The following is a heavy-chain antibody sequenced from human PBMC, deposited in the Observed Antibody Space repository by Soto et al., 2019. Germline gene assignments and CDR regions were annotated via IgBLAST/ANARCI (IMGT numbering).Heavy chain of an antibody. Sequence: QVQLVQSGAEVKKPGSSVKVSCKASGGTFSSYTISWVRQAPGQGLEWMGRIIPILGIANYAQKFQGRVTITADKSTSTADMELSSLRSEDTAVYYCAGTEGYSGYDQDDYWGQGTLVTVSS. V-gene: IGHV1-69*02. D-gene: IGHD5-12*01. CDR1: GGTFSSYT. CDR3: AGTEGYSGYDQDDY. CDR2: IIPILGIA. J-gene: IGHJ4*02.